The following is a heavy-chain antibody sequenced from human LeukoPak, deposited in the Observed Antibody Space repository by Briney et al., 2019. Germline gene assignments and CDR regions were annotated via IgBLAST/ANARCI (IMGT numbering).Heavy chain of an antibody. CDR3: ARSEIGALFNF. CDR2: ISTSSYYI. J-gene: IGHJ4*02. V-gene: IGHV3-21*01. D-gene: IGHD3-10*01. Sequence: GGSLRLSCAASGFTFSNYNMTWVRRAPGKGLGWVSSISTSSYYIFYADSVKGRFTISRDNAKNSLYLELTSLRVEDTALSFCARSEIGALFNFWGQGTLVTVSS. CDR1: GFTFSNYN.